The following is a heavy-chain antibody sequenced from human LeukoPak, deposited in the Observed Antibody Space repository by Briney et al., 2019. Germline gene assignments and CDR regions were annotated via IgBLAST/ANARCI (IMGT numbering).Heavy chain of an antibody. V-gene: IGHV1-2*02. J-gene: IGHJ5*02. Sequence: ASVKVSCKASGYTFTGYYMHWVRQAPGQGLEWMGWINPNSGGTNYAQKFQGRVTMTRDTSISTAYMELSRLRSDDTAVYYCARTHSEYDFWSGYYYPWFDPWGQGTLVTVSS. CDR2: INPNSGGT. CDR3: ARTHSEYDFWSGYYYPWFDP. CDR1: GYTFTGYY. D-gene: IGHD3-3*01.